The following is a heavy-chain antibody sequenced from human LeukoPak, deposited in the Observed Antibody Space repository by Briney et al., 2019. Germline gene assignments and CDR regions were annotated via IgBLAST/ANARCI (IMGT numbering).Heavy chain of an antibody. CDR1: GFTFSSYW. CDR3: ARGSHSLKTQYFDWLSPEYYFDY. Sequence: PGGSLRLSCAASGFTFSSYWMSWVRQAPGKGLEWVANIKQDGSEKYYVDSVKGRFTISRDNAKNSLYLQMNSLRAEDTAVYYCARGSHSLKTQYFDWLSPEYYFDYWGQGTLVTVSS. J-gene: IGHJ4*02. D-gene: IGHD3-9*01. CDR2: IKQDGSEK. V-gene: IGHV3-7*03.